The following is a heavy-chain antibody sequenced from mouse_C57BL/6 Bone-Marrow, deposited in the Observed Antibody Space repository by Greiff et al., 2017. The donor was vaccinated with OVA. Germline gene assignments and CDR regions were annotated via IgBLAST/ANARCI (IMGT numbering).Heavy chain of an antibody. CDR2: IYPGDGDT. J-gene: IGHJ2*01. CDR3: AGNSYYFDY. Sequence: QVQLQQSGPELVKPGASVKISCKASGYAFSSSWMNWVKQRPGKGLEWIGRIYPGDGDTNYNGKFKGKATLTADKSSSTAYMQLSSLTSEDSAVYFCAGNSYYFDYWGQGTTLTVSS. D-gene: IGHD2-1*01. V-gene: IGHV1-82*01. CDR1: GYAFSSSW.